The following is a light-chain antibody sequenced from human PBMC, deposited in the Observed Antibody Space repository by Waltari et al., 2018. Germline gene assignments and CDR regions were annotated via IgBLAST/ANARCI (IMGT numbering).Light chain of an antibody. CDR2: CAS. CDR3: QQYYSTPPT. J-gene: IGKJ2*01. Sequence: DIVMTQALASLAVFLGERATINRKSSQSVLYTSNNKNYLAWYQQRPGQPPKLLIYCASTRESGVPDRFSGSGSGTDFTLTISSLQAEDVAVYYCQQYYSTPPTFGQGTKLEIK. V-gene: IGKV4-1*01. CDR1: QSVLYTSNNKNY.